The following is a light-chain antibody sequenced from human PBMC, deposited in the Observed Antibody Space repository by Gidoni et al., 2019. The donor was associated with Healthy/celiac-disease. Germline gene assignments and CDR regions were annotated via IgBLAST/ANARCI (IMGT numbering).Light chain of an antibody. CDR3: QQSYSTLT. CDR1: QIISSY. J-gene: IGKJ4*01. V-gene: IGKV1-39*01. Sequence: DIQMTQSPSSLSASVGDRVTITCRASQIISSYLNWYQQKPEKAPKLLIYAASSLQSGVPSRFSGSGSGTDFTLTISSLQPEDFATYYCQQSYSTLTFGGGTKVEIK. CDR2: AAS.